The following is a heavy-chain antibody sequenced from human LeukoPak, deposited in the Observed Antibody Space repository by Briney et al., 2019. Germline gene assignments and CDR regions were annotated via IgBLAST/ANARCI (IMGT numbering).Heavy chain of an antibody. Sequence: PSETLSLTCSVSGYSIRSGYQWGWIRPPPGKGLEWIGEINHSGSTNYNPSLKSRVTISVDTSKNQFSLKLSSVTAADTAMYYCARVKDSGGYYYYYYMDVWGKGTTVTVSS. CDR3: ARVKDSGGYYYYYYMDV. CDR2: INHSGST. CDR1: GYSIRSGYQ. D-gene: IGHD2-21*01. J-gene: IGHJ6*03. V-gene: IGHV4-38-2*02.